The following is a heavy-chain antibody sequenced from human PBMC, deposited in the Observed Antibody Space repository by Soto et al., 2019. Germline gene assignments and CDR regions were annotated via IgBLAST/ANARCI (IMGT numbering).Heavy chain of an antibody. D-gene: IGHD6-13*01. CDR3: ARDLSRQGYHYYYYGMDV. CDR2: ISSSSSNI. CDR1: GFTFSSYS. V-gene: IGHV3-21*01. Sequence: EVQLVESGGGLVKPGGSLRLSCAASGFTFSSYSMNWVRQAPGKGLEWVSSISSSSSNIYYADSVKGRFTISRDNAKNSLYLQMNSLRAEDTAVYYCARDLSRQGYHYYYYGMDVWGQGTTVTVSS. J-gene: IGHJ6*02.